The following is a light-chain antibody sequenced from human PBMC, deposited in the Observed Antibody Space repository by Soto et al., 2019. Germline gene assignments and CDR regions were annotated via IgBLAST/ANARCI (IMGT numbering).Light chain of an antibody. J-gene: IGKJ4*01. CDR1: QSVWSHY. CDR2: GVS. V-gene: IGKV3-20*01. CDR3: QQYGGSPTT. Sequence: ELVLTQSPGTLSLSPGERATLSCRASQSVWSHYLAWYQQKPGQAPRLLIYGVSSRATGIPDRFSGGGSGTDFTLTISRLEAEDFAVDYCQQYGGSPTTFGGGTKVEIK.